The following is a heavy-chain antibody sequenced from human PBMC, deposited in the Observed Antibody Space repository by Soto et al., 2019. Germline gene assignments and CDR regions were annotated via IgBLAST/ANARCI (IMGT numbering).Heavy chain of an antibody. J-gene: IGHJ5*02. Sequence: GLSLRLSCAASGFIFSSYAIHCVLQAPGKGLEWVAVISYDGRNKYYGDTVKGRFTISRYNSKNTLYMQMNSLRAEDTAVYYCARDRYYDILTGYYDNWFYPWGQGTLVTVSS. CDR2: ISYDGRNK. V-gene: IGHV3-30*04. CDR1: GFIFSSYA. D-gene: IGHD3-9*01. CDR3: ARDRYYDILTGYYDNWFYP.